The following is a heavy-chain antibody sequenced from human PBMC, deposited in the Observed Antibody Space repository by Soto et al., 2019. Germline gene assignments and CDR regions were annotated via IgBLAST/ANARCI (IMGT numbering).Heavy chain of an antibody. CDR3: ARGYNGSWSIHPYYFDL. CDR2: IYPGDFDT. Sequence: PGESLKISCQGSGYRFTSYWIAWVRQLPGKGLEFMGIIYPGDFDTRYNPSFQGQVTISVDNSISTAYLQWSSLKAPDTAMYFCARGYNGSWSIHPYYFDLWGQGTLVTVSS. D-gene: IGHD6-13*01. CDR1: GYRFTSYW. J-gene: IGHJ4*02. V-gene: IGHV5-51*01.